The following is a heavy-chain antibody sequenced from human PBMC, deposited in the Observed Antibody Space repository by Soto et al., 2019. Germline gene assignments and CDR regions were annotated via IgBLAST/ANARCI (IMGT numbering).Heavy chain of an antibody. D-gene: IGHD1-7*01. V-gene: IGHV1-69*13. J-gene: IGHJ6*02. CDR3: ARVTGTTAHYYYYGMDA. Sequence: SVKVSCKASGGTFSSYAISWVRQAPGQGLEWMGGIIPIFGTANYAQKFQGRVTITADESTSTAYMELSSLRSEDTAVYYCARVTGTTAHYYYYGMDAWGQGTTVTVSS. CDR1: GGTFSSYA. CDR2: IIPIFGTA.